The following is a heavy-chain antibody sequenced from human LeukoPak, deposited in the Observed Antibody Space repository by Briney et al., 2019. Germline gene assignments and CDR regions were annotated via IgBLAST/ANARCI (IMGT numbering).Heavy chain of an antibody. Sequence: SLRLSCAASGFTFDDYAMHWVRQAPGKGLEWVSSISWNSGNIGYADSVKGRLTISRDNSKNTLYLQMNSLRAEDTAVYYCARGLWRSIVGANGDYWGQGTLVTVSS. D-gene: IGHD1-26*01. V-gene: IGHV3-9*01. CDR3: ARGLWRSIVGANGDY. CDR2: ISWNSGNI. CDR1: GFTFDDYA. J-gene: IGHJ4*02.